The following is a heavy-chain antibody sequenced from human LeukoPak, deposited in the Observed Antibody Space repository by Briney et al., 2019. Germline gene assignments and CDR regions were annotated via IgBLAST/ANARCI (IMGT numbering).Heavy chain of an antibody. CDR1: GVSVSDYY. V-gene: IGHV4-34*01. CDR3: ARIRCGRGQARCYNH. D-gene: IGHD2-21*01. Sequence: SETLSLTCAVSGVSVSDYYWGWVRQSPEKGLEWIEEVSPGGYTTYNPSLRSRVIISEDTSENQLSLNVTSVTAADTALYYCARIRCGRGQARCYNHWAQGSLVTVSS. J-gene: IGHJ5*02. CDR2: VSPGGYT.